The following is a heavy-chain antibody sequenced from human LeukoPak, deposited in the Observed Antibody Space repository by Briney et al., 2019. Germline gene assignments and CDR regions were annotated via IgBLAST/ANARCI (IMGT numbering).Heavy chain of an antibody. J-gene: IGHJ4*02. CDR2: INHSGST. V-gene: IGHV4-34*01. CDR3: ARHKAALGVIGY. CDR1: GGSFSGYY. Sequence: SETLSLTCAVYGGSFSGYYWSWIRQPPGKGLEWIGEINHSGSTNYNPSLKSRVTISVDTSKNQFSLKLSSVTAADTAVYYCARHKAALGVIGYWGQGTLVTVSS. D-gene: IGHD3-22*01.